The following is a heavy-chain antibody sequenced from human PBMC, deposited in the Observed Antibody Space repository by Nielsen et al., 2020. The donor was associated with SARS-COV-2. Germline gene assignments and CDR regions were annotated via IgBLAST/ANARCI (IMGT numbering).Heavy chain of an antibody. CDR2: FKSKAYDGTT. V-gene: IGHV3-15*01. CDR3: THDIGDV. J-gene: IGHJ6*02. D-gene: IGHD2-15*01. Sequence: GGSLRLSCAASGFNFTNAWMTWVRQAPGKGLEWVGRFKSKAYDGTTEYAASVKGRFTISRDDSKSIAHLQMNSLKTEDTAVYYCTHDIGDVWGQGTTVTVSS. CDR1: GFNFTNAW.